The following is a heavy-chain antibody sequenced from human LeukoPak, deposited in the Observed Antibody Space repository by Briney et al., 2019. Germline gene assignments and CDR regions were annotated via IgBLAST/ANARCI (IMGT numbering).Heavy chain of an antibody. Sequence: GGSLRLSCAASGFTFSSYGMSWVRQAPGKGLEWVSTISGSAYNTYYADSVKGRFTISRDNSANTLYLQMNSLRAEDTALYYCAKHSGSYYIYYVDSWGQGTLVTVSS. D-gene: IGHD1-26*01. CDR1: GFTFSSYG. CDR2: ISGSAYNT. J-gene: IGHJ4*02. CDR3: AKHSGSYYIYYVDS. V-gene: IGHV3-23*01.